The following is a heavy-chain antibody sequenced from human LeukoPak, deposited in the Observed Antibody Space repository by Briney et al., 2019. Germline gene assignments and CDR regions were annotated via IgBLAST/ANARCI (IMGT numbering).Heavy chain of an antibody. D-gene: IGHD6-19*01. CDR3: ARDHSSGWYSDYFDY. CDR1: GFTFSSYG. J-gene: IGHJ4*02. CDR2: IWYDGSNK. V-gene: IGHV3-33*01. Sequence: GGSLRLSCAASGFTFSSYGMHWVRQAPGKGLEWVAVIWYDGSNKYYADSVKGRFTISRDDSKNTLYLQMNSLRAEDTAVYYCARDHSSGWYSDYFDYWGQGTLVTVAS.